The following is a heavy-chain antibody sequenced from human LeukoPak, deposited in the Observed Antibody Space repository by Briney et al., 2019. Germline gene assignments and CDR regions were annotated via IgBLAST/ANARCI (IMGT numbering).Heavy chain of an antibody. D-gene: IGHD3-22*01. V-gene: IGHV3-21*06. CDR2: IDSSGGYM. J-gene: IGHJ4*02. CDR3: VNSGYDY. CDR1: GFTFNTYS. Sequence: GGSLRLSCEASGFTFNTYSMNWARQAPGKGLEWVSSIDSSGGYMFYADSVKGRFIISRDNAKDSLYLQMNSLRAEDMAVYYCVNSGYDYWGQGTLVTVSS.